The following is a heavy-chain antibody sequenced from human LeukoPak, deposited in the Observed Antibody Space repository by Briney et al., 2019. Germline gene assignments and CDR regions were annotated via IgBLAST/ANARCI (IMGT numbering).Heavy chain of an antibody. D-gene: IGHD2-15*01. CDR1: GFIVSTNY. J-gene: IGHJ1*01. CDR3: AKEAYCSGGNCYKPV. CDR2: IYADGST. Sequence: GGSLRLSCAASGFIVSTNYVNWVRQAPGKGPEWVSVIYADGSTYYADSMKGRFTISRDNSKNTVHLQMDSLRAEDTAVYYCAKEAYCSGGNCYKPVWGQGNLVTVSS. V-gene: IGHV3-53*01.